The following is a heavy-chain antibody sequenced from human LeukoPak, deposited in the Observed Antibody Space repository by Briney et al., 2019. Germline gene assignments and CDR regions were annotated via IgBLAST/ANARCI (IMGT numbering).Heavy chain of an antibody. CDR1: GGSFSGYY. CDR2: INHSGST. D-gene: IGHD1-26*01. CDR3: ARGKLGATPYFDY. J-gene: IGHJ4*02. V-gene: IGHV4-34*01. Sequence: SETLSLTCAVYGGSFSGYYWSWIRQPPGKGLEWIGEINHSGSTNYNPSLKSRVTISVDTSKNQFSLKLSSVTAADTAMYYCARGKLGATPYFDYWGQGTLVTVSS.